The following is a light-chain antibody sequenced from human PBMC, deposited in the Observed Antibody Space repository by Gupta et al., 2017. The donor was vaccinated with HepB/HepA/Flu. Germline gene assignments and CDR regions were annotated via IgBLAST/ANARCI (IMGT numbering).Light chain of an antibody. V-gene: IGLV2-8*01. CDR3: ASDAVSNSLV. CDR2: DVS. Sequence: QSALIQPPSASGSPGQSVTISCTGTSSDVGGYKYVTWYQQHPGKAPKVLIYDVSERPSGVPDRFSGSKSGNTASLTISGLQAEDEAEYYCASDAVSNSLVFGGGTKVTVL. J-gene: IGLJ2*01. CDR1: SSDVGGYKY.